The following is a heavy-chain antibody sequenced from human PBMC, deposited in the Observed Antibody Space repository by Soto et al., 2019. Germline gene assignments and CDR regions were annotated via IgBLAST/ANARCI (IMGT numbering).Heavy chain of an antibody. J-gene: IGHJ4*02. CDR1: GYTFTSYG. Sequence: GASVKVSCKASGYTFTSYGISWVRQAPGQGLEWMGWISAYNGNTNYAQKLQGRVTMTTDTSTSTAYMELRSLRSDDTAVYYCARELFSASGEHPDFFDFPTQGSLVTVSS. V-gene: IGHV1-18*01. D-gene: IGHD3-10*01. CDR3: ARELFSASGEHPDFFDF. CDR2: ISAYNGNT.